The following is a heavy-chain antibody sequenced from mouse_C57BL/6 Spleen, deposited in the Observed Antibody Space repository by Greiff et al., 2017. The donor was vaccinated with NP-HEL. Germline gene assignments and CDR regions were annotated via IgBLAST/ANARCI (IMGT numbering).Heavy chain of an antibody. J-gene: IGHJ1*03. V-gene: IGHV1-54*01. CDR2: INPGSGGT. CDR1: GYAFTNYL. Sequence: QVQLQQSGAELVRPGTSVQVSCKASGYAFTNYLIEWVKQRPGQGLEWIGVINPGSGGTNYNEKFKGKATLTADKSSSTAYMQLSSLTSEDSAVYFCARDWDWYFDVWGTGTTVTVSS. D-gene: IGHD4-1*01. CDR3: ARDWDWYFDV.